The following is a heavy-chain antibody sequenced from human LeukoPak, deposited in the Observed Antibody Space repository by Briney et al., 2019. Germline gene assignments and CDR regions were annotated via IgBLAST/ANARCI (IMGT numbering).Heavy chain of an antibody. CDR3: ARDRYCSGGSCYSVSDDAFDI. CDR1: GFTFSDYY. CDR2: ISSSGSTI. Sequence: GGSLRLSCAASGFTFSDYYMSWIRQAPGKGLEWVSYISSSGSTIYYADSVKGRFTISRDNAKNSLYLQMNSLRVEDTAVYYCARDRYCSGGSCYSVSDDAFDIWGQGTMVTVSS. V-gene: IGHV3-11*01. J-gene: IGHJ3*02. D-gene: IGHD2-15*01.